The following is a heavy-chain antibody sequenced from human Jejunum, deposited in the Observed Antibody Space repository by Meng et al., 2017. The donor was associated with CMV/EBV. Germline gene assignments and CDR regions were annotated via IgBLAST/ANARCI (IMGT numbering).Heavy chain of an antibody. V-gene: IGHV3-23*03. CDR2: IYSDGGTT. CDR1: VITFSSYA. J-gene: IGHJ4*02. Sequence: SVITFSSYAMTWVRQAPGKGLEWVAVIYSDGGTTDYADSVKGRFTISRDNFKNTLYLQMNNLRAEDTAVYYCAREEGYTRPHYFDYWGQGTLVTVSS. CDR3: AREEGYTRPHYFDY. D-gene: IGHD6-13*01.